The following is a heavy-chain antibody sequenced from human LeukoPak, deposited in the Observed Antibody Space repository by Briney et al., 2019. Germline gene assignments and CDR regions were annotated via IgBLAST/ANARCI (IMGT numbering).Heavy chain of an antibody. J-gene: IGHJ4*02. CDR1: GFNLSGYW. Sequence: PGGSLRLSCAASGFNLSGYWMSWVRQAPGKGLEWVANIKQDGSEKYYVESVKGRFTISRDNAKNSLYLQMNSLRAEDTAVYYCARDSHASSWFQDYWGQGTLVTVSS. CDR2: IKQDGSEK. CDR3: ARDSHASSWFQDY. D-gene: IGHD6-13*01. V-gene: IGHV3-7*03.